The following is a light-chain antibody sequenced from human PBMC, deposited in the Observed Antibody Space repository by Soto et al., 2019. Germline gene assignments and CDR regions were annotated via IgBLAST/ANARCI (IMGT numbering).Light chain of an antibody. V-gene: IGKV3-15*01. J-gene: IGKJ4*01. CDR3: QPYNNWPLT. CDR1: QSVSSTY. CDR2: DTS. Sequence: EIVLTQSPATLSLSPGERATLSFRSSQSVSSTYLAWYQQKPGQAPRLLIYDTSTRATGVPTTFSGSRSGAEFARTINSLQSEDFAVYHCQPYNNWPLTFGGGTKV.